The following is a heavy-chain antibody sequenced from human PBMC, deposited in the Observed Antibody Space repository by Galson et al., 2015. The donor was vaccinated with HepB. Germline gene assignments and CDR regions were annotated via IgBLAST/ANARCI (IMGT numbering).Heavy chain of an antibody. CDR2: ISSSGSTI. D-gene: IGHD6-19*01. CDR1: GFTFSDYY. V-gene: IGHV3-11*01. CDR3: AKTRSSGWDDDY. J-gene: IGHJ4*02. Sequence: SLRLSCAASGFTFSDYYMSWIRQAPGKGLEWVSYISSSGSTIYYADSVKGRFTISRDNAKNSLYLQMNSLRAEDTAVYYCAKTRSSGWDDDYWGQGPLVPVSS.